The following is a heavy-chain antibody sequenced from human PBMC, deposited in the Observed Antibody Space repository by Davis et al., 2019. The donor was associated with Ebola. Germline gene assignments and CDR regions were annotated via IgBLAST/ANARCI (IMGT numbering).Heavy chain of an antibody. CDR2: VSAYNGYT. D-gene: IGHD1-26*01. V-gene: IGHV1-18*04. Sequence: ASVKVSCKASGYTFTNYYMHWVRQAPGQGLEWMGWVSAYNGYTNYAQKLQGRVTMTTDTSTSTVYMELRSLRSDDTAVYYCARDGTGRSSEYWGQGTLVTVSS. CDR3: ARDGTGRSSEY. CDR1: GYTFTNYY. J-gene: IGHJ4*02.